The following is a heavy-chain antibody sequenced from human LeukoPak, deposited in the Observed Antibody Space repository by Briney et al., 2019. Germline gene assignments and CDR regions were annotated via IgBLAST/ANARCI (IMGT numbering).Heavy chain of an antibody. D-gene: IGHD1-14*01. V-gene: IGHV4-30-2*01. CDR1: SGSISSGGYS. Sequence: PSETLSLTCAVSSGSISSGGYSWSWIRQPPGKGLEWIGYIYHSGSTYYNPSLKSRVTISVDRSKNQFSLKLSSVTAADTAVYYCARVPDSLDAFDIWGQGTMVTVSS. CDR2: IYHSGST. CDR3: ARVPDSLDAFDI. J-gene: IGHJ3*02.